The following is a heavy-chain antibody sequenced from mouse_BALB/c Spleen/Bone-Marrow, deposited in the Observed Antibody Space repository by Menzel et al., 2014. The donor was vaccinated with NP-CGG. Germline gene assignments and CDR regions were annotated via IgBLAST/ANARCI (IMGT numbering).Heavy chain of an antibody. Sequence: EVKLVESGGGLVQPGGSLKLSCAASGFTFSNYGMSWVRQTPDKRLDLVATINSNGGTTYYPDSVKGRFTISRDNAKDTLYLQMSSLKSEDTAMYFCARGLYYVAYGPGFAYWDQRALITVSA. J-gene: IGHJ3*01. CDR1: GFTFSNYG. CDR3: ARGLYYVAYGPGFAY. D-gene: IGHD2-13*01. V-gene: IGHV5-6-3*01. CDR2: INSNGGTT.